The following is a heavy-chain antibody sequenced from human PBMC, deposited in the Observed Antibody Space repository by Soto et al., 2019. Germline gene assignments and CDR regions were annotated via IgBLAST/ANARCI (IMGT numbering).Heavy chain of an antibody. V-gene: IGHV3-30*18. D-gene: IGHD5-12*01. CDR2: ISNDGSNE. J-gene: IGHJ4*02. CDR1: GFTFRWFG. Sequence: GGSLRLSCAGSGFTFRWFGMNWVRQAPGKGLEWVARISNDGSNEYYVDSVKGRFTISRDNAKNSLYLQMNSLRAEDTALYYCAKDIVATIRGYFDYWGQGTLVTVSS. CDR3: AKDIVATIRGYFDY.